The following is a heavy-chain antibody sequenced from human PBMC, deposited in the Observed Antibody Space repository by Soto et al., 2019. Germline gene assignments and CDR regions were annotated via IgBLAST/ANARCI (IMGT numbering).Heavy chain of an antibody. D-gene: IGHD4-17*01. Sequence: QVQLVESGGGVVQPGRSLRLSCAASGFIFRTYGIHWVRQAPGKGLEWVALISYDGSNKYYADSVKGRFTISRDNFTNTLYLQMNSLRAEDTAVYYCAKDSLGDYVLAWYFALGGRGTLVTVSS. V-gene: IGHV3-30*18. CDR2: ISYDGSNK. CDR3: AKDSLGDYVLAWYFAL. J-gene: IGHJ2*01. CDR1: GFIFRTYG.